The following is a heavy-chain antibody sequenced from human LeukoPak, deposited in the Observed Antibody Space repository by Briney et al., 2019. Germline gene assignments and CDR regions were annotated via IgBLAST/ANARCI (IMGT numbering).Heavy chain of an antibody. CDR3: ASIPYSASKINY. J-gene: IGHJ4*02. V-gene: IGHV3-48*03. CDR2: ISSSSSTI. Sequence: GGSLRLSCAASGFTFSSYEMNWVRQAPGKGLEWVSYISSSSSTIYYADSVKGRFTISRDNAKNSLYLQMNSLRDEDTAIYYCASIPYSASKINYWGQGTLVTVSS. D-gene: IGHD3-16*01. CDR1: GFTFSSYE.